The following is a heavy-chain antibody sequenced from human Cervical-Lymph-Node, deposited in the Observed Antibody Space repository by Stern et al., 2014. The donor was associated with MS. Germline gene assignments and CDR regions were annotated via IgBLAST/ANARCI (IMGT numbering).Heavy chain of an antibody. V-gene: IGHV1-18*01. CDR1: GYTFTSYG. CDR2: ISADSGIT. D-gene: IGHD2-8*01. Sequence: QVQLVESGTEVKKPGASLIVSCKASGYTFTSYGISWVRQAPGQGLEWVGWISADSGITKYAQNLRDRITLTRDTSTGTAYMELRTLRSEDTAVYYCARDKMHAFDYWGQGTLVSVSS. CDR3: ARDKMHAFDY. J-gene: IGHJ4*02.